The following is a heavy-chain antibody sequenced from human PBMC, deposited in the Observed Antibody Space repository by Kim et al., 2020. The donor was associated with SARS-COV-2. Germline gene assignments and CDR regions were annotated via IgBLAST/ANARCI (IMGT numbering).Heavy chain of an antibody. CDR3: ARGVGIYYGSGSYYPQNWFDP. CDR2: INHSGST. CDR1: GGSFSGYY. Sequence: SETLSLTCAVYGGSFSGYYWSWIRQPPGKGLEWIGEINHSGSTNYNPSLKSRVTISVDTSKNHFSLKLSSVTAADTAVYYCARGVGIYYGSGSYYPQNWFDPWGQGTLVTVSS. V-gene: IGHV4-34*01. D-gene: IGHD3-10*01. J-gene: IGHJ5*02.